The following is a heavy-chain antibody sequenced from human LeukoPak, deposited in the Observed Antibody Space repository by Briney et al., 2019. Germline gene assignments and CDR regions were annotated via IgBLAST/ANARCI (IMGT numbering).Heavy chain of an antibody. Sequence: PSETLSLTCTVSGDSISSYDWSWIRQPPGKGLEWIGYIYYSGSTNYNPSLKSRVTISVDTSKNQFSLKLNSVTAADTAVYYCARQGPDAFFDYWGQGTLVTVPS. CDR2: IYYSGST. CDR1: GDSISSYD. CDR3: ARQGPDAFFDY. V-gene: IGHV4-59*08. J-gene: IGHJ4*02.